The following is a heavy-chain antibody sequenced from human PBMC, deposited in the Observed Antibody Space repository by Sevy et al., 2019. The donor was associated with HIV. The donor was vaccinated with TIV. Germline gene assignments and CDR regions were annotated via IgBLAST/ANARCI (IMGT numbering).Heavy chain of an antibody. J-gene: IGHJ4*02. CDR2: IWFDGSNT. CDR1: GFTFSTYG. V-gene: IGHV3-33*01. CDR3: AGYLGFYDYGDYGPAFMPDY. D-gene: IGHD4-17*01. Sequence: GGSLRLSCAASGFTFSTYGMHWVRQAPGKGLEWVAVIWFDGSNTYYADSVKGRFTISRDTAKNTLHLQMNSLRAEDMAVYYCAGYLGFYDYGDYGPAFMPDYWGQGTLVTVSS.